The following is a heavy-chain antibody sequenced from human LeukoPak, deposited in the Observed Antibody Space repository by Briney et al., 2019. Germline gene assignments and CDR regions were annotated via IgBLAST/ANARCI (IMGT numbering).Heavy chain of an antibody. CDR3: ARGSYYYDSSGYYYYYYMDV. D-gene: IGHD3-22*01. J-gene: IGHJ6*03. V-gene: IGHV3-21*01. CDR2: ISSSSSYI. Sequence: GGSLRLSCTASGFTFSSYSMNWVRQAPGKGLEWVSSISSSSSYIYYADSVKGRFTISRDNAKNSLYLQMNSLSAEDTAVYYCARGSYYYDSSGYYYYYYMDVWGKGTTVTISS. CDR1: GFTFSSYS.